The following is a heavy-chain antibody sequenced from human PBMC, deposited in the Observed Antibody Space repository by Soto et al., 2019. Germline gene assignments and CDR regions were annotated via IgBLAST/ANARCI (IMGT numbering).Heavy chain of an antibody. V-gene: IGHV1-18*04. CDR3: ARDGGSSGWTIFAYYGMDV. CDR2: ISAYNGNT. J-gene: IGHJ6*02. Sequence: ASVKVSCKASGYTFTSYGISWVRQAPGQGLEWMGWISAYNGNTNYAQKLQGRVTMTTDTSTSTAYMELRSLRSDDTAVYYCARDGGSSGWTIFAYYGMDVWGQGTTVSVS. D-gene: IGHD6-19*01. CDR1: GYTFTSYG.